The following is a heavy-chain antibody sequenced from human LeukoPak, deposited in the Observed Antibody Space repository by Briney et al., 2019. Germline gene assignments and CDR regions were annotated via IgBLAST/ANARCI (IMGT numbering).Heavy chain of an antibody. V-gene: IGHV3-23*01. CDR2: ISGSGGST. Sequence: GGSLRLSCAASGFTFSTYSMNWVRQAPGKGLEWVSAISGSGGSTYYADSVKGRFTISRDNSKNTLYLQMNSLRAEDTAVYYCAKDIHDSRGFDYWGQGTLVTVSS. J-gene: IGHJ4*02. CDR3: AKDIHDSRGFDY. CDR1: GFTFSTYS. D-gene: IGHD3-22*01.